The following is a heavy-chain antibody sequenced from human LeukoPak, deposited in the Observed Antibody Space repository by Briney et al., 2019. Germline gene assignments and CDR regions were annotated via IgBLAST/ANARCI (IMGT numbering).Heavy chain of an antibody. J-gene: IGHJ4*02. CDR1: GYTLTELS. CDR3: ATAVKGYCSGGSCSGKYVFDY. D-gene: IGHD2-15*01. Sequence: ASVKVSCKVSGYTLTELSMHWVRQAPGTGLEWMGGFDPEDGETIYAQKFQGRVTMAEETSTDPVYMELSSLRSEDTAVYYCATAVKGYCSGGSCSGKYVFDYWGQGTLVNVSS. CDR2: FDPEDGET. V-gene: IGHV1-24*01.